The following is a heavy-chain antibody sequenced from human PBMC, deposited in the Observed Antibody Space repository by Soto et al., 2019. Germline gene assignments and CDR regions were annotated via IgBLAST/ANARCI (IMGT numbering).Heavy chain of an antibody. D-gene: IGHD1-26*01. CDR3: ASPTRTVRKWELPDY. CDR1: GFTFSDYY. J-gene: IGHJ4*02. Sequence: GGSLRLSCAASGFTFSDYYMSWIRQAPGKGLEWVSYISSSSSYTNYADSVKGRFTISRDNAKNSLYLQMNSLRAEDTAVYYCASPTRTVRKWELPDYWGQGTLVTVSS. CDR2: ISSSSSYT. V-gene: IGHV3-11*06.